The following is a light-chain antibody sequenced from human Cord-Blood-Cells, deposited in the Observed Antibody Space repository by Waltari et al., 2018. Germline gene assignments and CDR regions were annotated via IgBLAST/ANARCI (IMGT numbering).Light chain of an antibody. CDR1: QSLLHSNGYNY. J-gene: IGKJ3*01. CDR3: MQALQTPVT. Sequence: IVMTQSPLSLPVTPGEPASISCRSSQSLLHSNGYNYLDWYLQKPGQSPQLLIYLGSNRASGVPDRCSGSGSGTDFTLKISRVEAEDVGVYYCMQALQTPVTFGPGTKVDIK. CDR2: LGS. V-gene: IGKV2-28*01.